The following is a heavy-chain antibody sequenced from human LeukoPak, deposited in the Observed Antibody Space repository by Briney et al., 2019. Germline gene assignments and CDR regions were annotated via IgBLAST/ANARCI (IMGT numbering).Heavy chain of an antibody. D-gene: IGHD1-26*01. CDR2: ISAYNGNT. V-gene: IGHV1-18*01. CDR1: GGTFSSYA. J-gene: IGHJ6*03. CDR3: ARAYSETYGLGYYYMDV. Sequence: ASVKVSCKASGGTFSSYAISWVRQAPGQGLEWMGWISAYNGNTNYAQKLQGRVTMTTDTSTSTAYMELRSLRSDDTAVYYCARAYSETYGLGYYYMDVWGKGTTVTISS.